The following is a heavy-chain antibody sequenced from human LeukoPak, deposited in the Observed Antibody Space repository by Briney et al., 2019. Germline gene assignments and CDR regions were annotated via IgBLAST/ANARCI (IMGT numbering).Heavy chain of an antibody. Sequence: PGGSLRLSCAASGFTVSSSYMSWVRQAPGKGLEWVSLIYSGGSTYYAASVKGRFTISRDNSKNTLYLQMSSLRPEDTAVYYCAKGYNYAYGYWGQGTLVTVSS. CDR1: GFTVSSSY. D-gene: IGHD5-18*01. CDR2: IYSGGST. CDR3: AKGYNYAYGY. V-gene: IGHV3-53*01. J-gene: IGHJ4*02.